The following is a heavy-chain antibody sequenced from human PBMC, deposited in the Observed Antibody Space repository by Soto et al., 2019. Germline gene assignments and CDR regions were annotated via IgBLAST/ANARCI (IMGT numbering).Heavy chain of an antibody. CDR1: GGSISSGGYS. CDR2: IYHSGST. CDR3: ARTYYYDSSGYCD. Sequence: PSETLSLTCAVSGGSISSGGYSWSWIRQPPGKGLEWIGYIYHSGSTYYNPSLKSRVTISVDRSKNQFSLKLSSVTAADTAVYYCARTYYYDSSGYCDWGQGTLVTVSS. V-gene: IGHV4-30-2*01. D-gene: IGHD3-22*01. J-gene: IGHJ4*02.